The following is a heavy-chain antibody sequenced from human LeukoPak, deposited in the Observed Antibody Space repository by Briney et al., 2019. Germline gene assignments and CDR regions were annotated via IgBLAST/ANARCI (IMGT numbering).Heavy chain of an antibody. V-gene: IGHV3-48*03. CDR2: ISSSGSTI. J-gene: IGHJ6*02. CDR3: ARENYYDSSGYGMDV. D-gene: IGHD3-22*01. Sequence: GGSLRLSCAASGFTFSSYEMNWVRQAPGKGLEWVSYISSSGSTIYYADSVKGRFTISGDNAKNSLYLQMNSLRAEDTAVYYCARENYYDSSGYGMDVWGQGTTVTVSS. CDR1: GFTFSSYE.